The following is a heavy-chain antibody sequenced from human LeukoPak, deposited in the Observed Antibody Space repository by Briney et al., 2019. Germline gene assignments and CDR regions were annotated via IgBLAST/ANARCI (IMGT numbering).Heavy chain of an antibody. CDR2: IDSSAST. J-gene: IGHJ4*02. V-gene: IGHV4-31*03. Sequence: SPTLSLTCTVSGGSISSGGYCWSWIPQHPGKGLERIGYIDSSASTYYNPSLKSRVTISVDTSKNQFSLKLSSVTAANTAVYYCAREVGATYFDYWDQGTLVTVSS. CDR3: AREVGATYFDY. D-gene: IGHD1-26*01. CDR1: GGSISSGGYC.